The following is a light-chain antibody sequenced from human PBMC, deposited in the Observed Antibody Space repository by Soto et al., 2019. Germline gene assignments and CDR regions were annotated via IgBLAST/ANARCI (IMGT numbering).Light chain of an antibody. CDR2: DNS. CDR1: SSNIGAGYD. V-gene: IGLV1-40*01. Sequence: QSVLTQPPSVSGAPGQRVTISCTGSSSNIGAGYDVHWYQQLPGTAPKLLIYDNSNRPSGVPDRFSGSKSGTSASLAITGLXXXXXXXXXXXXYDSSLSVLYVFGTGTKLTVL. J-gene: IGLJ1*01. CDR3: XXYDSSLSVLYV.